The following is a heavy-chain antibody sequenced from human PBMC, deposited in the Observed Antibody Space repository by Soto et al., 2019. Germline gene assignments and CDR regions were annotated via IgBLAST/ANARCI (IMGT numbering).Heavy chain of an antibody. Sequence: PGGSLRLSCAASGFTFSDYYMSWIRQAPGKGLEWVSYISSSGSTIYYADSVKGRFTISRDNAKNSLYLQMNSLRAEDTAVYYCARVSGAEPYYYYGMDVWGQGTTVTVSS. D-gene: IGHD1-1*01. V-gene: IGHV3-11*01. J-gene: IGHJ6*02. CDR3: ARVSGAEPYYYYGMDV. CDR1: GFTFSDYY. CDR2: ISSSGSTI.